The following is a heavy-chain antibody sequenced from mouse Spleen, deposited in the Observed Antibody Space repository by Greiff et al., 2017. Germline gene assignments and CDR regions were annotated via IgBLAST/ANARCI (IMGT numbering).Heavy chain of an antibody. V-gene: IGHV5-9-3*01. J-gene: IGHJ3*01. CDR1: GFTFSSYA. D-gene: IGHD1-1*01. CDR2: ISSGGSYT. CDR3: AREDSSSGFAY. Sequence: EVQLVESGGGLVKPGGSLKLSCAASGFTFSSYAMSWVRQTPEKRLEWVATISSGGSYTYYPDSVKGRFTISRDNAKNTLYLQMSSLRSEDTAMYYCAREDSSSGFAYWGQGTLVTVSA.